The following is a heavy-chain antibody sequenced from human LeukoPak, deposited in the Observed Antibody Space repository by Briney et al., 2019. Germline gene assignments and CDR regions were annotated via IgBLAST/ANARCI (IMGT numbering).Heavy chain of an antibody. V-gene: IGHV1-69*13. J-gene: IGHJ4*02. CDR3: ARVAVGAYFDY. CDR2: IIPIFGTA. CDR1: GGTFNTYA. Sequence: SVKVSCKPSGGTFNTYAFAWVRQAPGQGLEWMGGIIPIFGTANYAQKFQGRVTITADESTSTAYMELSSLRSEDTAVYYCARVAVGAYFDYWGQGTLVTVSS. D-gene: IGHD1-26*01.